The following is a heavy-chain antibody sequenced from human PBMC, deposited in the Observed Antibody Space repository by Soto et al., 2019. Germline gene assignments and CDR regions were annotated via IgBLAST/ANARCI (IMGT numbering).Heavy chain of an antibody. V-gene: IGHV4-59*01. CDR1: GGSISSYY. J-gene: IGHJ5*02. Sequence: SETLSLTCTVSGGSISSYYWSWIRQPPGKGLEWIGYIYYSGSTNYNPSLKSRVTISVDTSKNQFSLKLSSVTAADTAVYYCARAAARAVNWFDPWGQGTLVTVSS. CDR3: ARAAARAVNWFDP. CDR2: IYYSGST. D-gene: IGHD6-13*01.